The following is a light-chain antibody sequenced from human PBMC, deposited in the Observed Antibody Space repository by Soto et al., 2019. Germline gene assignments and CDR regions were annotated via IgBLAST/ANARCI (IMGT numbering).Light chain of an antibody. V-gene: IGLV2-14*01. Sequence: QSALTQPASVSGSPGQSITISCTGTSSDVGGYNYVSWYQQHPGKAPKLMIYDVSNRPSGVSNRLSGSKSGNTASLTISGIQAEDEADYYCSSYPSSGGVFGGGTKLTVL. CDR2: DVS. J-gene: IGLJ3*02. CDR3: SSYPSSGGV. CDR1: SSDVGGYNY.